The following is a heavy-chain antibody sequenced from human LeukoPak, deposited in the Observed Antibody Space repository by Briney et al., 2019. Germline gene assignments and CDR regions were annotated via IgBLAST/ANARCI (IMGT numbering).Heavy chain of an antibody. CDR1: GFTFSSYG. V-gene: IGHV3-30*03. J-gene: IGHJ3*02. CDR3: ARDRKDIVVVVAAEPDAFDI. D-gene: IGHD2-15*01. Sequence: GGSLRLSCAASGFTFSSYGMHWVRQAPGKGLEWVAVISYDGSNKYYADSVKGRFTISRDNSKNTLYLQMNSLRAEDTAVYYCARDRKDIVVVVAAEPDAFDIWGQGTMVTVSS. CDR2: ISYDGSNK.